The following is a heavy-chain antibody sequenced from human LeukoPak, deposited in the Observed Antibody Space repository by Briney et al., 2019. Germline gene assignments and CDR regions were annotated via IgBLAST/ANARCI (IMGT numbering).Heavy chain of an antibody. J-gene: IGHJ3*02. CDR1: RYTFTSYG. D-gene: IGHD2-2*01. CDR3: ARDSGDIVVVPAVGDAFDI. V-gene: IGHV1-18*01. Sequence: GASVKVSCKASRYTFTSYGISWVRQAPGQGLEWMGWISAYNGNTNYAQKLQGRVTMTTDTSTSTAYMELRSLRSDDTAVYYCARDSGDIVVVPAVGDAFDIWGQGTMVTVPS. CDR2: ISAYNGNT.